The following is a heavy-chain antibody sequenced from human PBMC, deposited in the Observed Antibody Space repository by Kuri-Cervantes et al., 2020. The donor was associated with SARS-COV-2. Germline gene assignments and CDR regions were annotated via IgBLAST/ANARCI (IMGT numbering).Heavy chain of an antibody. Sequence: GSLRLSCTVSGGSISSSSYYWSWIRQPPGKGLEWIGYIYYSGSTNYNPSLKSRVTISVDTSKNQFSLKLSSVTAADTAVYYCARALGTTGDYWGQGTLVTVS. D-gene: IGHD1-1*01. CDR2: IYYSGST. J-gene: IGHJ4*02. V-gene: IGHV4-61*01. CDR3: ARALGTTGDY. CDR1: GGSISSSSYY.